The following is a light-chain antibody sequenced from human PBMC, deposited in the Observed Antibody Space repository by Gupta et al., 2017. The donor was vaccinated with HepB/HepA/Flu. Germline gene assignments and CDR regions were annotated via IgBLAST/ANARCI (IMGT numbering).Light chain of an antibody. CDR1: QNINNW. Sequence: DIQMTQSPSTLSASVGDRVTITCRASQNINNWLAWYQQKPGKAPKLLIYEASNLQTGVPSRFSGSQSGTEFTLTISSLQPDDFATFYCQQHNSYPLTFGGGTKVEIK. J-gene: IGKJ4*01. CDR2: EAS. V-gene: IGKV1-5*03. CDR3: QQHNSYPLT.